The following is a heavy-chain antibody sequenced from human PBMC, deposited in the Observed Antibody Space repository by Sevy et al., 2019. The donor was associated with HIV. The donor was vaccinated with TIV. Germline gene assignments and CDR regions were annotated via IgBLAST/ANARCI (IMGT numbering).Heavy chain of an antibody. CDR1: GFTFSSYS. D-gene: IGHD5-18*01. CDR2: ISGSSSYI. V-gene: IGHV3-21*01. Sequence: GGSLRLSCEASGFTFSSYSVNWVRQAPGKGLEWVSYISGSSSYIYYADSVKGRFTISRDNAKNSLYLQMNSLRVEDTAVYYCARDPGYSSGAYQYYYMDVWGKGTTVTVSS. CDR3: ARDPGYSSGAYQYYYMDV. J-gene: IGHJ6*03.